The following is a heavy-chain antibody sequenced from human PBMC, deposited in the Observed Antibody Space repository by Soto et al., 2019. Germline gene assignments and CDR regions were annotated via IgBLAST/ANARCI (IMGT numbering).Heavy chain of an antibody. CDR3: APPSLPGPFCTSGPSSSYYFDMDV. D-gene: IGHD3-22*01. V-gene: IGHV3-23*01. Sequence: GRLLESGGGLLQPGGSLRLSCAASGFTFTNSDMSWVRQAPGKGLEWVSAISSTGRNTYYADSVKGRFTISRDNAKNTLNLQMNRLRAEDTAIYYCAPPSLPGPFCTSGPSSSYYFDMDVWGQGTTVTVS. CDR2: ISSTGRNT. CDR1: GFTFTNSD. J-gene: IGHJ6*02.